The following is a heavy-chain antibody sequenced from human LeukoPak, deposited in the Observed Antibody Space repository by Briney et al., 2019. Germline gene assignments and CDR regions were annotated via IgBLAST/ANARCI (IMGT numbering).Heavy chain of an antibody. Sequence: SETLSLTCTVSGGSISSYYWGWIRQPPGKGLEWIGYIYYSGSTNYNPSLKSRVTISVDTSKNQFSLKLSSVTAADTAVYYCARGPGELRRREPFDYWGQGTLVTVSS. J-gene: IGHJ4*02. V-gene: IGHV4-59*01. CDR3: ARGPGELRRREPFDY. D-gene: IGHD1-7*01. CDR1: GGSISSYY. CDR2: IYYSGST.